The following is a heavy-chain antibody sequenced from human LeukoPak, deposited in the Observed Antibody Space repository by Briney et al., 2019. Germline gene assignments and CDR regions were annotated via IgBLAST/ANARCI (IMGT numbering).Heavy chain of an antibody. J-gene: IGHJ3*02. CDR2: ISYDGSNK. V-gene: IGHV3-30-3*01. Sequence: GGSLRLSCAASGFTFSSYAMHWVRQAPGKGLEWVAVISYDGSNKYYADSVKGRFTISRDNSKNTLYLQMNSLRAEDTAVYYCATPLYGGNPRAAFDIWGQGTMVTVSS. CDR1: GFTFSSYA. CDR3: ATPLYGGNPRAAFDI. D-gene: IGHD4-23*01.